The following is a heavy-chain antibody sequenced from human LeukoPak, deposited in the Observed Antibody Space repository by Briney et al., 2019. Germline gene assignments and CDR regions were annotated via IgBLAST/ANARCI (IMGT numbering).Heavy chain of an antibody. Sequence: SETLSLTCTVSGGSISSGGYYWSWIRQHPGKGLEWIGYIYYSGSTNYNPSLKSRVTISVDTSKNQFSLKLSSVTAADTAVYYCAREVDGYNRFDYWGQGTLVTVSS. J-gene: IGHJ4*02. D-gene: IGHD5-24*01. CDR2: IYYSGST. CDR1: GGSISSGGYY. V-gene: IGHV4-61*08. CDR3: AREVDGYNRFDY.